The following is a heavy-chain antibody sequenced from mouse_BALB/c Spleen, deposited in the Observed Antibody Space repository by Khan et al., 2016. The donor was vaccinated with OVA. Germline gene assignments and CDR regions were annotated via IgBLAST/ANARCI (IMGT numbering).Heavy chain of an antibody. CDR3: ARVGYSGTMDY. Sequence: QIQLVQSGPELKKPGETVKISCKSSGYAFTNYGMNWARQAPGKDLKWMGWINTYTGEPTYSTDFKGRFAFSLETSASTAYLQINNLKNEDTATYFWARVGYSGTMDYWGQGTSVTVSS. CDR2: INTYTGEP. V-gene: IGHV9-3-1*01. J-gene: IGHJ4*01. D-gene: IGHD2-3*01. CDR1: GYAFTNYG.